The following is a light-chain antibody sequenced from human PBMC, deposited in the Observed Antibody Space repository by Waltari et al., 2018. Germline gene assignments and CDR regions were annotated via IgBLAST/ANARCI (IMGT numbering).Light chain of an antibody. CDR3: QKYVSLPAT. CDR2: DAS. CDR1: QRVSRY. Sequence: EIVLTQSPDTLSLSPGETATLSCRASQRVSRYLAWYQQKPGQAPRLLIYDASSRATGIPDRFSGSGSGTDFSLTISRLEPDDFAGYYCQKYVSLPATFGQGTKVEIK. J-gene: IGKJ1*01. V-gene: IGKV3-20*01.